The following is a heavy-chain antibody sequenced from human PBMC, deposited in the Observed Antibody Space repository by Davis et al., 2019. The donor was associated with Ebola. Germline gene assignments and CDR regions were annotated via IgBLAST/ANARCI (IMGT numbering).Heavy chain of an antibody. CDR3: ARGLGYFDWGRY. CDR1: GGSVSNYY. D-gene: IGHD3-9*01. J-gene: IGHJ3*01. V-gene: IGHV4-59*02. CDR2: IYYSGST. Sequence: MPSETLSLTCTVSGGSVSNYYWSWIRQPPGKGLEWIGYIYYSGSTNYNPSLKSRVTISVDTSKNQFSLKLSSVTAADTAVYYCARGLGYFDWGRYWGQGTMVTVSS.